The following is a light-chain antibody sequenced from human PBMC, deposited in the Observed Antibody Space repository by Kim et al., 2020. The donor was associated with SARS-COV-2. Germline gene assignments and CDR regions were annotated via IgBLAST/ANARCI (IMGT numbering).Light chain of an antibody. Sequence: ALGKTVRITCQGDSPRSYYATWYQQRPGQAPMLVIYGKNNRPSEIPDRFSGSSSGNTASLTITGAQAEDEADYYCGSRDTNHNVIFGGGTQLTVL. V-gene: IGLV3-19*01. CDR2: GKN. CDR3: GSRDTNHNVI. CDR1: SPRSYY. J-gene: IGLJ2*01.